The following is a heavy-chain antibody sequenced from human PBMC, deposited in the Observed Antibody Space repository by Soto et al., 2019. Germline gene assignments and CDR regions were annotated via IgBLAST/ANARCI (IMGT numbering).Heavy chain of an antibody. CDR3: AKDGMPMELLRFNFDY. CDR2: ISYDGSNK. Sequence: GGSLRLSCAASGFTFSSYGMHWVRQAPGKGLEWVAVISYDGSNKYYADSVKGRFTISRDNSKNTLYLQMNSLRAEDTAVYYCAKDGMPMELLRFNFDYWGQGTLVTVSS. CDR1: GFTFSSYG. D-gene: IGHD1-26*01. V-gene: IGHV3-30*18. J-gene: IGHJ4*02.